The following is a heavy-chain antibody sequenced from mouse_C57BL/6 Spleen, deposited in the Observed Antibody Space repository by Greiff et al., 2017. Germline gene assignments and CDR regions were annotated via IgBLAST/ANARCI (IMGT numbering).Heavy chain of an antibody. V-gene: IGHV5-17*01. CDR3: ARPYYAMDY. J-gene: IGHJ4*01. CDR1: GFTFSDYG. Sequence: EVKLVESGGGLVKPGGSLKLSCAASGFTFSDYGMHWVRQAPEKGLEWVASISSGSSTIYYADTVKGRFTISRDNAKHTLFLQMTSLRSEDTAMYYCARPYYAMDYWGQGTSVTVSS. CDR2: ISSGSSTI.